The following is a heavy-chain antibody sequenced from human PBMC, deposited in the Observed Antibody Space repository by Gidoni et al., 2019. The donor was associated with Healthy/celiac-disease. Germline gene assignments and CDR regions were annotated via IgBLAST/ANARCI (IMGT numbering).Heavy chain of an antibody. Sequence: QVQLQQWGAGLLKPSETLSLTCAVYGGSFSGYYWSWIRQPPGKGLEWIGEINHSGSTNYNPSLKSRVTISVDTSKNQFSLKLSSVTAAHTAVYYCARVPIAVAGRYNWFDPWGQGTLVTVSS. V-gene: IGHV4-34*01. CDR3: ARVPIAVAGRYNWFDP. CDR2: INHSGST. J-gene: IGHJ5*02. CDR1: GGSFSGYY. D-gene: IGHD6-19*01.